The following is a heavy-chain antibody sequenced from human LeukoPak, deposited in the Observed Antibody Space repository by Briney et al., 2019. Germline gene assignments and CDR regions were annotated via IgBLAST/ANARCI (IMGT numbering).Heavy chain of an antibody. CDR2: TYYRSKWYN. J-gene: IGHJ5*02. CDR3: TRVRSDNPWEPGNWFDP. Sequence: SQTLSLPCAISGDSVSSTSTVWNWIRQSPSRGLEWLGRTYYRSKWYNDYAVSVKSRITINPDTSKNQFSLQLNSVTPEDTAVYYCTRVRSDNPWEPGNWFDPWGQGTLVTVSS. CDR1: GDSVSSTSTV. D-gene: IGHD1-26*01. V-gene: IGHV6-1*01.